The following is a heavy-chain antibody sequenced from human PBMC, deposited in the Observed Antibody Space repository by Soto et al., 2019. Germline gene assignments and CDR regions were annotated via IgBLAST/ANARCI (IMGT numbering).Heavy chain of an antibody. V-gene: IGHV3-30*18. CDR3: AKSDVVWFGEKLYYFDY. CDR1: GFTFSSYG. Sequence: QVQLVESGGGVVQPGRSLRLSCAASGFTFSSYGVHWVRQAPGKGLEWVAVISYDGSNKYYADSVKGRFTISRDNSKNTLYLQMNSLRAEDTAVYYCAKSDVVWFGEKLYYFDYWGQGTLVTVSS. J-gene: IGHJ4*02. CDR2: ISYDGSNK. D-gene: IGHD3-10*01.